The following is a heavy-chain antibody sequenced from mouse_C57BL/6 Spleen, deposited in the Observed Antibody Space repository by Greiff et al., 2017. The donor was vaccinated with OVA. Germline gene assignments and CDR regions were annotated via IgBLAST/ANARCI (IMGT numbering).Heavy chain of an antibody. CDR1: GYTFTEYT. Sequence: QVQLQQSGAELVKPGASVKLSCKASGYTFTEYTIHWVKQRSGQGLEWIGWFYPGSGSIKYNEKFKDKATLTADKSSSTVYMELSRLTSEDSAVYFCERHENYSNYGGGFYYAMDYWGQGTSVTVSA. CDR3: ERHENYSNYGGGFYYAMDY. CDR2: FYPGSGSI. D-gene: IGHD2-5*01. V-gene: IGHV1-62-2*01. J-gene: IGHJ4*01.